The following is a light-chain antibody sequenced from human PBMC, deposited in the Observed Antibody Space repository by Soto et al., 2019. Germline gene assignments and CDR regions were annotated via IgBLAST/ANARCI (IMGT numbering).Light chain of an antibody. CDR3: QQYNTVSGT. CDR1: QSISTW. J-gene: IGKJ2*02. CDR2: DAS. Sequence: DIQMTQSPSTLSASVGDRVMLTCRASQSISTWLAWYQQKPGTAPKLLIFDASSLQSGDPSRFSGSGSGIEFTLTISSLQSDDFATYYCQQYNTVSGTFGQGTKLEIK. V-gene: IGKV1-5*01.